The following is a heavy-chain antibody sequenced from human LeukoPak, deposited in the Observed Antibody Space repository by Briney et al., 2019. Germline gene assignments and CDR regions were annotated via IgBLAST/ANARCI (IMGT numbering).Heavy chain of an antibody. CDR3: ASSTGRDFDY. D-gene: IGHD3-10*01. V-gene: IGHV4-4*07. CDR2: VYTSGST. Sequence: PSETLSLTCSVSGGSISGYYWTWIRQPAGKGLEWIGRVYTSGSTHYNPSLKTRLTMSVDTSKNQFSLKLSSVTAADTAVYYCASSTGRDFDYWGQGTLVTVSS. CDR1: GGSISGYY. J-gene: IGHJ4*02.